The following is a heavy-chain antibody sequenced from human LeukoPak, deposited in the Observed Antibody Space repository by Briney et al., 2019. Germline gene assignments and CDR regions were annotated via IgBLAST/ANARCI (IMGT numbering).Heavy chain of an antibody. CDR2: INDGGSIT. J-gene: IGHJ4*02. V-gene: IGHV3-21*01. Sequence: GGSLRLSCAASGFTFSSYSMNWVRQAPGKGLEWVSTINDGGSITYYADSVKGRFTISRDNAKNSLYLQMNSLRAEDTAVYYCAKDPPMPCSSGCGVDYWGQGTLVTVSS. D-gene: IGHD6-19*01. CDR3: AKDPPMPCSSGCGVDY. CDR1: GFTFSSYS.